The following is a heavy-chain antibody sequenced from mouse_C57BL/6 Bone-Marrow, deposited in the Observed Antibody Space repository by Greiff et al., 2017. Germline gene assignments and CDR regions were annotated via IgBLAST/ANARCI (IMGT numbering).Heavy chain of an antibody. CDR1: GYTFTSYW. D-gene: IGHD2-3*01. CDR2: IYPGSGST. J-gene: IGHJ1*03. Sequence: QVQLQQPGAELVKPGASVKMSCKASGYTFTSYWITWVKQRPGQGLEWIGDIYPGSGSTNYNEKFKSKATLTVDTSSSTAYMQLSSLTSEDSAVYYCAREGDGYYPNWYFDVWGTGTTVTVSS. CDR3: AREGDGYYPNWYFDV. V-gene: IGHV1-55*01.